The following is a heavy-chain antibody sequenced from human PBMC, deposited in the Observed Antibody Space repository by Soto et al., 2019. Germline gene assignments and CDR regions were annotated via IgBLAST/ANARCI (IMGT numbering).Heavy chain of an antibody. V-gene: IGHV1-69*01. CDR3: ARGPAYERWLQSIDY. Sequence: QVQLVQSGAEVKKAGSSVKVSCKASGGTFSSYAISWVRQAPGQGLEWMGGIIPIFGTANYAQKFQGSVTITADESTSTAYMELSSLRSEDTAVYYCARGPAYERWLQSIDYWGQGTLVTVSS. D-gene: IGHD5-12*01. CDR1: GGTFSSYA. CDR2: IIPIFGTA. J-gene: IGHJ4*02.